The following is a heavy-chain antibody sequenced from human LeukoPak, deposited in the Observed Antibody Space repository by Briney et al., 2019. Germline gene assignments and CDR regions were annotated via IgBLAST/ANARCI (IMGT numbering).Heavy chain of an antibody. Sequence: ASVKVSCKASGYTFTSYAMHWVRQAPGQRLEWMGWINAGNGNTKYSQKFQGRVTITRDTSASTAYMELSSLRSEDTAVYYCARGYDILPGPWDYFDYWGQGTLVTVSS. CDR2: INAGNGNT. J-gene: IGHJ4*02. CDR1: GYTFTSYA. CDR3: ARGYDILPGPWDYFDY. D-gene: IGHD3-9*01. V-gene: IGHV1-3*01.